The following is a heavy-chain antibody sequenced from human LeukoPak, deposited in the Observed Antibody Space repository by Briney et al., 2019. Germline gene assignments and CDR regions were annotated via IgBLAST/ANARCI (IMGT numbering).Heavy chain of an antibody. D-gene: IGHD3-22*01. Sequence: PGGSLRLSCAASGFTFSSYGMSWVRQAPGKGLEWVSAISGSGGSTYYADSVKGRFTISRDNSKNTLYLQMNSLRAEDTAVYYCAKAEYYYDSSANYFDYWGQGTLVTVSS. J-gene: IGHJ4*02. V-gene: IGHV3-23*01. CDR1: GFTFSSYG. CDR2: ISGSGGST. CDR3: AKAEYYYDSSANYFDY.